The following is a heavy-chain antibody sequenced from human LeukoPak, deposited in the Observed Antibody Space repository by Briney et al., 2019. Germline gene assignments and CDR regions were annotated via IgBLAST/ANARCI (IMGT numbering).Heavy chain of an antibody. Sequence: ASVKVSCKTSGGTFSSYAISWVRQAPGQGLEWMGRIIPILGIANYAQKFQGRVTITADKSTSTAYMELSSPRSEDTAVYYCARDHYYYDSSGYYYDYWGQGTLVTVSS. CDR1: GGTFSSYA. V-gene: IGHV1-69*04. CDR3: ARDHYYYDSSGYYYDY. D-gene: IGHD3-22*01. CDR2: IIPILGIA. J-gene: IGHJ4*02.